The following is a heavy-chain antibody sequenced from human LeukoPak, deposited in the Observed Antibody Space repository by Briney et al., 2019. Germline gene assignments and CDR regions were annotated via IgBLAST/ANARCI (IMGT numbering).Heavy chain of an antibody. CDR3: ARDLPMARITMVRGVTWFDP. V-gene: IGHV3-66*01. CDR1: GFTVSSNY. Sequence: GGSLRLSCAASGFTVSSNYMSWVRQAPGKGLECVSVIYSGGNTYYADSVKGRFTISRDNFKNTLYLQMNSLRAEDTAVYYCARDLPMARITMVRGVTWFDPWGQGTLVTVSS. CDR2: IYSGGNT. D-gene: IGHD3-10*01. J-gene: IGHJ5*02.